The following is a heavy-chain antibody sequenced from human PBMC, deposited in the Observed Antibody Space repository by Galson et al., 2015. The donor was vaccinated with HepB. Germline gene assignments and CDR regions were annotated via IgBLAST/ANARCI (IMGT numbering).Heavy chain of an antibody. D-gene: IGHD6-13*01. V-gene: IGHV3-66*01. CDR1: GFTVSSNY. J-gene: IGHJ1*01. CDR2: IYSGGST. Sequence: SLRLSCAASGFTVSSNYMSWVRQAPGKGLEWVSVIYSGGSTYYADSVKGRFTISRDNSKNTLYLQMNSLRAEDTAVYYCARELNPYSSSWYGGYFQHWGQGTLVTVSS. CDR3: ARELNPYSSSWYGGYFQH.